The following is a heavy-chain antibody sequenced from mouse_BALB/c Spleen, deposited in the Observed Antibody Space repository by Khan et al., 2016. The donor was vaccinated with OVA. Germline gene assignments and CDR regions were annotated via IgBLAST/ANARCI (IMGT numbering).Heavy chain of an antibody. CDR2: IWGGGGT. J-gene: IGHJ4*01. Sequence: QVQLKESGPGLVAPSQSLSITCTVSGFSLSRYNIHWVRQPPGKGLEWLGMIWGGGGTDYYSTPKSRLNISKDNSKSQVFLKMNSLQTDDTAMYYCARAYYRYDGYYAMDYWGQGTSVTVSS. CDR3: ARAYYRYDGYYAMDY. CDR1: GFSLSRYN. V-gene: IGHV2-6-4*01. D-gene: IGHD2-14*01.